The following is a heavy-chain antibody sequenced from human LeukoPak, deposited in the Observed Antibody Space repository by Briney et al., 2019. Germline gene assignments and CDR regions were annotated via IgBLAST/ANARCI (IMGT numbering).Heavy chain of an antibody. CDR1: GFTFSSSW. V-gene: IGHV3-7*03. Sequence: GGSLRLSCVASGFTFSSSWMSWVRQAPGRGLEWVANIKQDGSEKSYVESVRGRFTISRDNAKNSLYLQLNSLRAEDTALYYCARDNPPDYWGQGTLVTVSS. CDR3: ARDNPPDY. J-gene: IGHJ4*02. CDR2: IKQDGSEK.